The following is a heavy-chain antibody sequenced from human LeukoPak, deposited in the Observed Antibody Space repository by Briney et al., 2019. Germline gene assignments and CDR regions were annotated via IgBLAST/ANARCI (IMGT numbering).Heavy chain of an antibody. J-gene: IGHJ6*04. D-gene: IGHD1-26*01. CDR2: FDPEDGET. CDR1: GYTLTELS. CDR3: ATVGMGLPDYYGMDV. V-gene: IGHV1-24*01. Sequence: GPAVKVSYKVSGYTLTELSMHWVRQARGKGREWMGGFDPEDGETIYTQKFQGRVTMTEDTATDTAYMELSSLITEDTAVYYCATVGMGLPDYYGMDVWGKGTTVTVSS.